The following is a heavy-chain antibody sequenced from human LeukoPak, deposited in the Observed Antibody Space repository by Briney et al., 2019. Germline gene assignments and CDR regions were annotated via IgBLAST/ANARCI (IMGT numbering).Heavy chain of an antibody. V-gene: IGHV1-18*01. Sequence: ASVKVSCKASGYTFTSYGISWVRQAPGQGLEWMGWISAYNGNTNYAQKLQGRVTMTTDTSTSTAYMELRSLRSDDTAVYYCAIGSSGYYSTHYFDYWGQGTLVTASS. D-gene: IGHD3-22*01. CDR1: GYTFTSYG. CDR2: ISAYNGNT. J-gene: IGHJ4*02. CDR3: AIGSSGYYSTHYFDY.